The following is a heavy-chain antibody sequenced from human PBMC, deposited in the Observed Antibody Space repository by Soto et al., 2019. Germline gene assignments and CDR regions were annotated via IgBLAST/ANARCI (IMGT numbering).Heavy chain of an antibody. CDR2: INAGNGNT. Sequence: ASVKVSCKASGYTFTSYAMHWVRQAPGQRLEWMGWINAGNGNTKYSQKFQGRVTITRDTSASTAYMELSSLRSEDTAVYYCARVCTSCYGGYFDYWGQGTLVTVSS. CDR3: ARVCTSCYGGYFDY. J-gene: IGHJ4*02. CDR1: GYTFTSYA. D-gene: IGHD2-2*01. V-gene: IGHV1-3*01.